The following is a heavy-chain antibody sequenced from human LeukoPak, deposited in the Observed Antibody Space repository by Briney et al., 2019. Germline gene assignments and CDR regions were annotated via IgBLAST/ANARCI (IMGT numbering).Heavy chain of an antibody. V-gene: IGHV3-30*03. CDR2: ISYDGSNK. J-gene: IGHJ4*02. Sequence: RRSLRLSCAASGFTFSSYGMHWVRQAPGKGLEWVAVISYDGSNKYYADSVKGRFTISRDNSKNTLYLQMNSLRAEDTAVYYCARDDYGDYGRFDYWGQGTLVTVSS. CDR3: ARDDYGDYGRFDY. D-gene: IGHD4-17*01. CDR1: GFTFSSYG.